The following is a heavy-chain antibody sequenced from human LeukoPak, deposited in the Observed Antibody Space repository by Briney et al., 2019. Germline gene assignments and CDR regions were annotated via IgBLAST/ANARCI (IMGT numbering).Heavy chain of an antibody. CDR3: ARVLRRDGNIG. CDR1: GDSISNYY. CDR2: IYYSGTT. V-gene: IGHV4-59*01. J-gene: IGHJ4*02. D-gene: IGHD5-24*01. Sequence: SETLSLTCTVSGDSISNYYWIWIRQPPGKGLEWIGHIYYSGTTRYNPSLKSRVTISGDTSKNQFSLKLSSVTAADTAVYYCARVLRRDGNIGWGQGTLATVSS.